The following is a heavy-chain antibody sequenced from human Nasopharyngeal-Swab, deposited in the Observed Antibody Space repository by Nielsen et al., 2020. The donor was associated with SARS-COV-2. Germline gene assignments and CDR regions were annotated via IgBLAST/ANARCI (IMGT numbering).Heavy chain of an antibody. CDR2: IYPGDSDT. CDR1: GYSFTSYW. D-gene: IGHD3-3*01. Sequence: GESLKISCKGSGYSFTSYWIGWVRQMPGKGLEWMGIIYPGDSDTRYSPSFQGQVTISADKSISTAYLQWSSLKASDTAMYYCARRSSYYDFWGGNYVFDYWGQGTLVTVSS. J-gene: IGHJ4*02. CDR3: ARRSSYYDFWGGNYVFDY. V-gene: IGHV5-51*01.